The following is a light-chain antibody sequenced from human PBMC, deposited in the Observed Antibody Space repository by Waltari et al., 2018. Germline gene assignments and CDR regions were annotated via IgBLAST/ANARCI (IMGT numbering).Light chain of an antibody. CDR2: AAS. Sequence: EVVLTQSPGTLSLSPGQTATLPCWASQSVSSSFLAWYQQRPGQAPRLLIYAASKRATGISDRFSGSGSGTDFTLTISRLESEDFAVYYCQHYGSAPPYAFGQGTKLEIK. V-gene: IGKV3-20*01. J-gene: IGKJ2*01. CDR3: QHYGSAPPYA. CDR1: QSVSSSF.